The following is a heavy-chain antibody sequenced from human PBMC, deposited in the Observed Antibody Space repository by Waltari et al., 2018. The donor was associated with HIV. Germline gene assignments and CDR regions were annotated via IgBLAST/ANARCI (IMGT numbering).Heavy chain of an antibody. CDR1: GGSISSGGYY. J-gene: IGHJ5*02. CDR2: IYYSGGT. Sequence: QVQLQESGPGLVKPSQTLSLTCTVSGGSISSGGYYWSWIRQHPGKGLEWIGYIYYSGGTYYNPSLKSRVTISVDTSKNQVSLKLSSVTAADTAVYYCARDQYSSGHRWFDPWGQGTLVTVSS. V-gene: IGHV4-31*03. CDR3: ARDQYSSGHRWFDP. D-gene: IGHD6-19*01.